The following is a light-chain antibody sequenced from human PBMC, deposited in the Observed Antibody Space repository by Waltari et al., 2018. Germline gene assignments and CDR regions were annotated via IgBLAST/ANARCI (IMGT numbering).Light chain of an antibody. V-gene: IGLV2-23*01. CDR2: EDS. J-gene: IGLJ3*02. Sequence: QSALTQPASVSGSPGQSITISCTGTSSDVGSYNLVSWYQQHPGKAPKLMIYEDSKRPAGVSNRFSGSKSGNTASLTISGLQAEDEANYYCCSYAGSSIWVFGGGTGLTVL. CDR1: SSDVGSYNL. CDR3: CSYAGSSIWV.